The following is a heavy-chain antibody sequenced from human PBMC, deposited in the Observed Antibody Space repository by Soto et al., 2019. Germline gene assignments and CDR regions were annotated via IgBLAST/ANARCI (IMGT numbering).Heavy chain of an antibody. V-gene: IGHV1-69*01. D-gene: IGHD3-3*01. CDR3: ARGTIFGVVITVDYYYYGMDV. CDR2: IIPIFGTA. J-gene: IGHJ6*02. CDR1: GGTFSSYA. Sequence: QVQLVQSGAEVKKPGSSVKVSCKASGGTFSSYAISWVRQAPGQGLEWMGGIIPIFGTANYAQKFQGRVTITADESTSTAYMELSSLRSEDTAVYYCARGTIFGVVITVDYYYYGMDVWGQGTTVTVSS.